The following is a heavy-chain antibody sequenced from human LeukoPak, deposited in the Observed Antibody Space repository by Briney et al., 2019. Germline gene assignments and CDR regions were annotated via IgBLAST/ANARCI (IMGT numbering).Heavy chain of an antibody. Sequence: PGGSLRLSCAASGFTFSSYSMNWVRQAPGKGLEWVSHIGRGIRYADSVKGRFTISRDNAKNSVYLQMNSLRAEDTAVYYCARDARGGENPEYFLATGGQETLVTSPS. CDR1: GFTFSSYS. CDR3: ARDARGGENPEYFLAT. D-gene: IGHD3-3*01. CDR2: IGRGI. V-gene: IGHV3-48*04. J-gene: IGHJ4*02.